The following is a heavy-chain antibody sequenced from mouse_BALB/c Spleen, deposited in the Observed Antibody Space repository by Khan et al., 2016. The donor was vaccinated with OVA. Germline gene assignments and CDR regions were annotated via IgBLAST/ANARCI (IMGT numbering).Heavy chain of an antibody. CDR1: GFTFSTYG. D-gene: IGHD1-1*01. CDR2: ISSGGSYT. Sequence: EVELVESGGDLVKPGGSLKLSCAASGFTFSTYGMSWVRQTPDKRLEWVAGISSGGSYTYYPDSVKGRFTITRENAKNTLHLQMSSLRSEDTAMYYCTRLAYYYNSEGFAYWGQGTLVTVSA. V-gene: IGHV5-6*01. CDR3: TRLAYYYNSEGFAY. J-gene: IGHJ3*01.